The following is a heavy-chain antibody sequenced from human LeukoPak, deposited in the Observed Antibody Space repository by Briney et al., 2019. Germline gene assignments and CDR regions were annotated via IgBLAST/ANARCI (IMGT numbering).Heavy chain of an antibody. CDR3: AREKDLDINEVVAATYYFDH. J-gene: IGHJ4*02. V-gene: IGHV3-7*03. CDR1: GFTFSSYW. D-gene: IGHD2-15*01. CDR2: IKQDGSEK. Sequence: GGSLRLYCAATGFTFSSYWMSWVRQAQGKGLEWVANIKQDGSEKYYVDSVKGRFTISRDNAKNSLYLQMNSLRAEDTGVYYCAREKDLDINEVVAATYYFDHWGQGTLVTVSS.